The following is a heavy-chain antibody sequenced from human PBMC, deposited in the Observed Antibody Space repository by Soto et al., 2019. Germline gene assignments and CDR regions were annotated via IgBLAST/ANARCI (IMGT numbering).Heavy chain of an antibody. J-gene: IGHJ4*02. V-gene: IGHV3-33*01. CDR3: GRDGGGGIVATTIDY. CDR1: GFTFSSYG. Sequence: QVQLVESGGGVVQPGRSLRLSCAASGFTFSSYGMHWVRQAPGKGLEWVAVIWYDGSNKYYADSVKGRFTISRDNSKNTLYLQMNSRRAGDTAVYYGGRDGGGGIVATTIDYWGQGTLVTVSS. CDR2: IWYDGSNK. D-gene: IGHD5-12*01.